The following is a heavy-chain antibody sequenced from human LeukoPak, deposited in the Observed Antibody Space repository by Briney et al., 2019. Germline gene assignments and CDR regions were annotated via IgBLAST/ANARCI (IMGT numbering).Heavy chain of an antibody. CDR3: ARVCREYSGSYDY. J-gene: IGHJ4*02. V-gene: IGHV1-2*02. CDR1: GYTFTGYY. CDR2: INPNSGGT. Sequence: ASVKVSCKASGYTFTGYYMHWVRQAPGQGLEWMGWINPNSGGTNYAQKFQGRVTMTRDTSISTAYMELSRLRSDDTAVYYCARVCREYSGSYDYWGQGTLVTVSS. D-gene: IGHD6-13*01.